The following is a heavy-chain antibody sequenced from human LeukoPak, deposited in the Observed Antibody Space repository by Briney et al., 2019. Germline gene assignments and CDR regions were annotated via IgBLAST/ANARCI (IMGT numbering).Heavy chain of an antibody. J-gene: IGHJ2*01. CDR2: IYYSGST. V-gene: IGHV4-59*01. CDR1: GGFISSYY. CDR3: ARVPPYWYFDL. Sequence: SETQSLTCTVSGGFISSYYWSWIRQPPGKGLEWIGYIYYSGSTNYNPSLKSRVTISVDTSKNQFSLKLSSVTAADTAVYYCARVPPYWYFDLWGRGTLVTVSS.